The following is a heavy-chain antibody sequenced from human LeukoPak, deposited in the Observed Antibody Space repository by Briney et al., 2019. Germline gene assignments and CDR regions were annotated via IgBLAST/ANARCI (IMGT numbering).Heavy chain of an antibody. CDR2: IYTSGTT. D-gene: IGHD5-24*01. Sequence: SETLSLTCTVSGGSISSGSYYWSWIRQPAGKGLEWIGRIYTSGTTDYNPSLKSRVTISADTSKNQFSLKLSSVTAADTAVYYCARRENGYPYYFDYWGQGTLVTVSS. CDR1: GGSISSGSYY. V-gene: IGHV4-61*02. J-gene: IGHJ4*02. CDR3: ARRENGYPYYFDY.